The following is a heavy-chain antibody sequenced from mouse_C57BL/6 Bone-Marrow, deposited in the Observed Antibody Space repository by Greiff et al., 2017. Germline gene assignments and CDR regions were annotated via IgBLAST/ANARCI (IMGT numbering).Heavy chain of an antibody. V-gene: IGHV14-4*01. CDR2: IDPENGDT. CDR1: GFNIKDDY. D-gene: IGHD2-14*01. Sequence: EVQLQQSGAELVRPGASVKLSCTASGFNIKDDYMHWVKQRPEQGLEWIGWIDPENGDTEYASKFQGKATITADTSSNTAYLQLSSLTSADTAVYYCTTELYYRERYYAMDYWGQGTSVTVSS. J-gene: IGHJ4*01. CDR3: TTELYYRERYYAMDY.